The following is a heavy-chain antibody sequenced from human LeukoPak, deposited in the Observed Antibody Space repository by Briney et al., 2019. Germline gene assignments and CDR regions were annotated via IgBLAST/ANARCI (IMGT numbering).Heavy chain of an antibody. CDR1: GGSIGSYY. J-gene: IGHJ6*03. D-gene: IGHD3-10*01. CDR2: IYYSGST. V-gene: IGHV4-59*01. Sequence: SETLSLTCTVSGGSIGSYYWSWIRQPPGKGLEWIGYIYYSGSTNYNPSLKSRVTISVDTSKNQFSLKLSSVTAADTAVYYCARGRSSMVRGYYYYYMDVWGKGTTVTISS. CDR3: ARGRSSMVRGYYYYYMDV.